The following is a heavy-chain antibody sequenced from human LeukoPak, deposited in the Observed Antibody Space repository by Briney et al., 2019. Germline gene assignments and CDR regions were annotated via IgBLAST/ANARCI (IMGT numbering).Heavy chain of an antibody. CDR2: INPNSGGT. CDR3: ARGGFVVVPAAMRNWFDP. J-gene: IGHJ5*02. V-gene: IGHV1-2*02. D-gene: IGHD2-2*01. CDR1: GYTFTGYY. Sequence: ASVKVSCKASGYTFTGYYMHWVRQAPGQGLEWMGWINPNSGGTNYAQKFQGRVTMTRDTSISTAYMELSRLRSDDTAVYYCARGGFVVVPAAMRNWFDPWGQGTLVTVSS.